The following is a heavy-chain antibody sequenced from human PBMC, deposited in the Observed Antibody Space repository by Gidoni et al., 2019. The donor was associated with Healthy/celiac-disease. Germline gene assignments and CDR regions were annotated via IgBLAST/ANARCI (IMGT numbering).Heavy chain of an antibody. Sequence: AASGFTFSSYSMNWVRQAPGKGLEWVSSISSSSSYIYYADSVKGRFTISRDNAKNSLYLQMNSLRAEDTAVYYCARGIAVAGTDYWGQGTLVTVSS. J-gene: IGHJ4*02. V-gene: IGHV3-21*01. CDR3: ARGIAVAGTDY. CDR2: ISSSSSYI. D-gene: IGHD6-19*01. CDR1: GFTFSSYS.